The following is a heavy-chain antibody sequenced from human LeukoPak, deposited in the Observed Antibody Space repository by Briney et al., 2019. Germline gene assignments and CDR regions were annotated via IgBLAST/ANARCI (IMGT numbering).Heavy chain of an antibody. D-gene: IGHD2-21*01. CDR2: IIPIFGKA. Sequence: SVKVSCKASAGSFSTYAISWVRQAPGQGLEWMGGIIPIFGKADYAQKFQGRVTISADESTSTAYMELSSLRSEDTAVYYCAQDSSGAYCGGDCYLGDYWGQGTLVTVSS. V-gene: IGHV1-69*13. J-gene: IGHJ4*02. CDR3: AQDSSGAYCGGDCYLGDY. CDR1: AGSFSTYA.